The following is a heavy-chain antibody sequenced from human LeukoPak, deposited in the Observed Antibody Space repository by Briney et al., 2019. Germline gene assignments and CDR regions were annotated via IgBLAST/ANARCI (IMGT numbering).Heavy chain of an antibody. CDR2: INPNSGGT. CDR3: ATPLIVPDAFDI. Sequence: GASVKVSCKASGYTFTGYYMHWVRQAPGQGLEWMGWINPNSGGTIYAQKFQGRVTMTEDTSTDTAYMELSSLRSEDTAVYYCATPLIVPDAFDIWGQGTMVIVSS. V-gene: IGHV1-2*02. CDR1: GYTFTGYY. J-gene: IGHJ3*02. D-gene: IGHD2-8*01.